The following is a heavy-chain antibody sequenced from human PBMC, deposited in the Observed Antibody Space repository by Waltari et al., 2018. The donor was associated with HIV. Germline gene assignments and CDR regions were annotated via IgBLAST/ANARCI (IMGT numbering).Heavy chain of an antibody. CDR3: ARNREGPLDY. CDR2: INTNPVNP. CDR1: GYTFTSYA. V-gene: IGHV7-4-1*02. D-gene: IGHD1-26*01. J-gene: IGHJ4*02. Sequence: QVQLVPSGSELKKPGASVKVSCKASGYTFTSYAVNWVRQAPGQGLEWMGWINTNPVNPTDVQGFTGRFVFSLDTSVSTAYLQISSLNAEDTAVYYWARNREGPLDYWGQGTLVTVSS.